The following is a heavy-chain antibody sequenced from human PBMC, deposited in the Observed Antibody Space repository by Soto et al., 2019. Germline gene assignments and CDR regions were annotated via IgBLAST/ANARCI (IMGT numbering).Heavy chain of an antibody. Sequence: SVKVSCKASGGTFSSYAISWVRQAPGQGLEWMGGIIPIFGTANYAQKFQGRVTITADESTSTAYMELSSLRSEDTAVYYCARGDEGIAARPENWGQGTLVTVSS. J-gene: IGHJ4*02. CDR1: GGTFSSYA. CDR3: ARGDEGIAARPEN. CDR2: IIPIFGTA. V-gene: IGHV1-69*13. D-gene: IGHD6-6*01.